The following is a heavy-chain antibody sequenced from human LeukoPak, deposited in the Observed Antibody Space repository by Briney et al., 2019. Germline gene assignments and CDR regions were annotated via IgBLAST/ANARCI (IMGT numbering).Heavy chain of an antibody. D-gene: IGHD3-22*01. CDR3: AKDRITMIVVALYYFDY. CDR1: GFTFSSHA. Sequence: PGGSLRLSCAASGFTFSSHAMSWVRQAPGKGLEWVSAISGSGGSTYYADSVKGRFTISRDNSKNTLYLQMNSLRAEDTAVYYCAKDRITMIVVALYYFDYWGQGTLVTVSS. J-gene: IGHJ4*02. V-gene: IGHV3-23*01. CDR2: ISGSGGST.